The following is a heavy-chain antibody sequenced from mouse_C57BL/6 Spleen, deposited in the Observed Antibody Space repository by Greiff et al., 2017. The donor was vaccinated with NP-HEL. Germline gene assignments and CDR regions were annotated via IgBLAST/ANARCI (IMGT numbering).Heavy chain of an antibody. CDR1: GYTFTSYW. CDR2: IYPSDSET. CDR3: ARWGAQGWYAY. D-gene: IGHD3-2*02. J-gene: IGHJ3*01. V-gene: IGHV1-61*01. Sequence: VQLQQPGAELVRPGSSVKLSCKASGYTFTSYWMDWVKQRPGQGLEWIGNIYPSDSETHYNQKFKDKATLTVDKSSSTAYMQLSSLTSEDAAVYYCARWGAQGWYAYWGKGTLVTVSA.